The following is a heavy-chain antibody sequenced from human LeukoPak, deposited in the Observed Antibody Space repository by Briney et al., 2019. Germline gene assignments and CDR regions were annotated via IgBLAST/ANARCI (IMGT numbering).Heavy chain of an antibody. D-gene: IGHD3-10*01. J-gene: IGHJ5*02. CDR1: GYTFTGYY. CDR3: ARDHVLLWFGELLALDP. CDR2: INPNSGGT. Sequence: ASVKVSCKASGYTFTGYYMHWVRQAPGQGLEWMGWINPNSGGTNYAQKFQGRVTMTRDTSISTAYMELSRLRSDDTAVYYCARDHVLLWFGELLALDPWGQGTLVTVSS. V-gene: IGHV1-2*02.